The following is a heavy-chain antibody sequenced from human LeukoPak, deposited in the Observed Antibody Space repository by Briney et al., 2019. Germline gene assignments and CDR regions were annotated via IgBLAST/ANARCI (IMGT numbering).Heavy chain of an antibody. Sequence: SETLSLTCTVSGGSISSYYWSWIRQPPGKGLEWLGYIYYSGSTNYNPSLKSRVTISVDTSKNQFSLKLSSVTAADTAVYYCARSSPPYYCSSTSCYWGFDYWGQGTLVTVSS. V-gene: IGHV4-59*01. CDR1: GGSISSYY. D-gene: IGHD2-2*01. CDR2: IYYSGST. J-gene: IGHJ4*02. CDR3: ARSSPPYYCSSTSCYWGFDY.